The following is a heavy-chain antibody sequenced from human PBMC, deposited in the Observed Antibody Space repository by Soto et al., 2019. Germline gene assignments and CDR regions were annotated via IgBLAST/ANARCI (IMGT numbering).Heavy chain of an antibody. D-gene: IGHD2-15*01. V-gene: IGHV4-59*08. CDR2: IHYGATT. J-gene: IGHJ4*02. CDR1: GGSINSYY. Sequence: PSETLSLTCTVSGGSINSYYWSWIRQPPGKGLEWIGNIHYGATTGYNPSLKSRATISVDTSKNPFSLKLSSVTAPDTAVYYCARHYCSGGNCYYFDYWGQGTQVTVSS. CDR3: ARHYCSGGNCYYFDY.